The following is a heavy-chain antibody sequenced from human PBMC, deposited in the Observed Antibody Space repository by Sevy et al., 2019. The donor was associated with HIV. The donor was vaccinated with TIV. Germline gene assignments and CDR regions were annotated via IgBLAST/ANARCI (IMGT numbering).Heavy chain of an antibody. Sequence: GGSLRLSCAASGFTFDDYGMSWVRQAPGKGLEWVSGINWNGGSTGYADSVKGRFTISRDNAKNSLYLQMNSLRAEDTAVYYCARGLGSGWTGGYYFDYWGQGTLVTVSS. CDR2: INWNGGST. J-gene: IGHJ4*02. CDR3: ARGLGSGWTGGYYFDY. D-gene: IGHD6-19*01. V-gene: IGHV3-20*04. CDR1: GFTFDDYG.